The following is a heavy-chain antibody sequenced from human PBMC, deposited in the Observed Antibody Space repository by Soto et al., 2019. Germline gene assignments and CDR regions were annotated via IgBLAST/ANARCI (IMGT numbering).Heavy chain of an antibody. V-gene: IGHV3-9*01. CDR1: GFTFDDYA. CDR3: AKDYSSGWYSSLDDAFDI. D-gene: IGHD6-19*01. J-gene: IGHJ3*02. CDR2: ISWNSGSI. Sequence: EVQLVESGGGLVLPGRSLRLSCAASGFTFDDYAMHWVRQAPGKGLELVSGISWNSGSIGYADSVKGRFTISRDNAKNSLYLQMNSLRAEDTALYYCAKDYSSGWYSSLDDAFDIWGQGTMVTVSS.